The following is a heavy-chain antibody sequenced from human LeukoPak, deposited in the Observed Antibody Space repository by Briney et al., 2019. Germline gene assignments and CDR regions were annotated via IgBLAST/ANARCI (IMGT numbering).Heavy chain of an antibody. V-gene: IGHV3-23*01. CDR1: GFTFSSYA. Sequence: GGSLRLSCTASGFTFSSYAMSWVRQAPGKGLEWVSAISGSGGSTYYADSVEGRFTISRDNSKNTLYLQMNSLRAEDTAVYYCAKVGDFWSALDYWGQGTLVTVSS. D-gene: IGHD3-3*01. CDR2: ISGSGGST. J-gene: IGHJ4*02. CDR3: AKVGDFWSALDY.